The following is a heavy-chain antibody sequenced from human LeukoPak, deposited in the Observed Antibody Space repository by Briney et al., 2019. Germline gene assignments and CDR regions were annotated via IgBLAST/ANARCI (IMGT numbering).Heavy chain of an antibody. V-gene: IGHV1-46*01. CDR1: GYTFTSYY. CDR2: INPSGGST. J-gene: IGHJ3*02. D-gene: IGHD3-9*01. CDR3: ARSSAYYNEADM. Sequence: ASVKVSCKTFGYTFTSYYVHWVRQAPGQGLEWMGIINPSGGSTTYAQKFRGRLTMTSDTSTSTVYMELSSLRSEDTAVYYCARSSAYYNEADMWGQGTMVTVSS.